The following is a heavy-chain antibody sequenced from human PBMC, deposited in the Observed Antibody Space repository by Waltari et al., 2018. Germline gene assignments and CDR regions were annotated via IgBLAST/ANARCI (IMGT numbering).Heavy chain of an antibody. CDR2: IKPEGSGK. CDR1: GFSFSSYW. V-gene: IGHV3-7*03. D-gene: IGHD3-16*01. Sequence: EVQLVESGGGLVQPGGSLRLSCAASGFSFSSYWMTWFRQAPGRGVEWVATIKPEGSGKFYVDSVKGRFSISRDNAKNSLYLQMNSLRAEDTAIFYCARMGAGRAPDYWGQGTLVTVSS. CDR3: ARMGAGRAPDY. J-gene: IGHJ4*02.